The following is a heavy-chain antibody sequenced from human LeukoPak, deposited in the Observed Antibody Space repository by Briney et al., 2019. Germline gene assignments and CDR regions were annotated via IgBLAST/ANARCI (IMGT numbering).Heavy chain of an antibody. D-gene: IGHD4-17*01. J-gene: IGHJ4*02. CDR2: IYYSGST. CDR1: GGSISSSSYY. Sequence: SETLSLTCTVSGGSISSSSYYWGWIRQPPGKGLEWIGSIYYSGSTYYNPSLKSRVTISVDTSKNQFSLKLSSVTAADTAVYYCATTNYGLVLYWGQGTLVTVSS. V-gene: IGHV4-39*01. CDR3: ATTNYGLVLY.